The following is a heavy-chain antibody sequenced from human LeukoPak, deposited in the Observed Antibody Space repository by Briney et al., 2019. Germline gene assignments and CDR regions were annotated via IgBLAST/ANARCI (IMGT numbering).Heavy chain of an antibody. V-gene: IGHV3-11*01. Sequence: GGSLRLSCAVSGFTFSDYYMSWIRQAPGKGLEWVSYIGNSGTTIYYADSVKGRFTISRDNAKNSLYLQMNSLRAEDTALYYCAKDIGYGTMDSSDAFDIWGQGTMVTVSS. CDR1: GFTFSDYY. CDR2: IGNSGTTI. D-gene: IGHD3-10*01. CDR3: AKDIGYGTMDSSDAFDI. J-gene: IGHJ3*02.